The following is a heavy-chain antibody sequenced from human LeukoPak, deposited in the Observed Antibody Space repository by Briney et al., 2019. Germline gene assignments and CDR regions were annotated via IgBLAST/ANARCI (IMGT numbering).Heavy chain of an antibody. Sequence: GESLKISCKGSGYSFTSYWIGWVRQMPGKGLEWMGIIYPGDSDTRYSPSFQGQVTISADKSISTAYLQWSSLKASDTAMYYCASLETAVADPYYFDYWGQGTLVTVSS. CDR3: ASLETAVADPYYFDY. J-gene: IGHJ4*02. CDR2: IYPGDSDT. V-gene: IGHV5-51*01. CDR1: GYSFTSYW. D-gene: IGHD6-19*01.